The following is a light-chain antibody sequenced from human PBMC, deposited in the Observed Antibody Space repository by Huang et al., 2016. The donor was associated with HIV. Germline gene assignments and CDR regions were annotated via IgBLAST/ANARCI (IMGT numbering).Light chain of an antibody. CDR1: QGLLYREKIY. J-gene: IGKJ2*01. Sequence: DIVMTQTPLSLSVTPGQPASISCKSSQGLLYREKIYLYWYLQKPGQSPHLLIYELSNRFDGVPDRFSGSGSPTDFTLKISRVETEDVGVYYCMQGKQLPYTFGQGTRLEIK. V-gene: IGKV2-29*02. CDR2: ELS. CDR3: MQGKQLPYT.